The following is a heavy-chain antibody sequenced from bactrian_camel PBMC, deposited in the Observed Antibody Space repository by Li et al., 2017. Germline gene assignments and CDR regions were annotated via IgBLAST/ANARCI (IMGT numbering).Heavy chain of an antibody. Sequence: QVQLVESGGGSVQAGGSLRLSCAASKDTDTYNCMGWFRQVPGKQREAVACIDSDGTTNVADSVKGRFTISKDNAKNTLYLQMNSLQSEDTAIYTCAAGKHLLVCVWDYWGQGTQVTVS. CDR3: AAGKHLLVCVWDY. CDR1: KDTDTYNC. J-gene: IGHJ4*01. CDR2: IDSDGTT. D-gene: IGHD2*01. V-gene: IGHV3S53*01.